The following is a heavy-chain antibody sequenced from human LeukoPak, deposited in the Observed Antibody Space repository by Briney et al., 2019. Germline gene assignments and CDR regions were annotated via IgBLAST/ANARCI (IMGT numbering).Heavy chain of an antibody. CDR2: IKQDEGGK. D-gene: IGHD2-15*01. CDR3: ARPSGYCSSGSCFPFDC. CDR1: GFSFSSYW. V-gene: IGHV3-7*01. J-gene: IGHJ4*02. Sequence: GGSLRLSCTASGFSFSSYWMSWVRQAPGKGLEWVANIKQDEGGKYYVDSVKGRFTISRDNAKNSLYLQMNSLRAEDTAVYYCARPSGYCSSGSCFPFDCWGQGTLVAVSS.